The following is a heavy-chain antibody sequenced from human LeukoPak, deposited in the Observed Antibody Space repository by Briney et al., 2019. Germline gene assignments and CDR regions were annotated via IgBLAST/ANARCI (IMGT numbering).Heavy chain of an antibody. J-gene: IGHJ3*02. CDR1: GFTFSSYG. CDR3: AKAPTYYYDSSDAFDI. CDR2: ILYDGSNK. D-gene: IGHD3-22*01. V-gene: IGHV3-30*18. Sequence: GGSLRLSCAASGFTFSSYGMHWVRQAPGKGREWVTVILYDGSNKYYADSVKGRFTISRDNSKNTLYLQMNSLRAENTAVYYCAKAPTYYYDSSDAFDIWGQGTMVTVSS.